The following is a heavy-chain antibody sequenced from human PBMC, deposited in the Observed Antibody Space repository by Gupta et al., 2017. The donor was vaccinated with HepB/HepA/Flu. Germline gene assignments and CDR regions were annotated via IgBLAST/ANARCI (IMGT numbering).Heavy chain of an antibody. CDR2: ISSSSSTI. CDR3: ARVGRLTAWNYYMDV. J-gene: IGHJ6*03. CDR1: GSTFSSYS. D-gene: IGHD2-21*02. Sequence: EVQLVESGGGLVQPGGSLRLSCAASGSTFSSYSMNWVRQAPGKGLEWVSYISSSSSTIYYADSVKGRFTISRDNAKNSLYLQMNSLRDEDKAVYYCARVGRLTAWNYYMDVWGKGTTVTVSS. V-gene: IGHV3-48*02.